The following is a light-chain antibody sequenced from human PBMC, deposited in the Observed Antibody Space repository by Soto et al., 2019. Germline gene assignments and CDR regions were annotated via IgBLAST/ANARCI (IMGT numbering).Light chain of an antibody. J-gene: IGLJ2*01. Sequence: QSVLTQPASVSESPGQSIIISCTGASSDVGTYSLVSWYRQHPGKAPKLMIYEGSRRPSGVSNRFSGSTSDNTASLTISGLQAEDEADYYCCSYAGSPNFVLFGGGTKGTVL. CDR3: CSYAGSPNFVL. CDR2: EGS. V-gene: IGLV2-23*01. CDR1: SSDVGTYSL.